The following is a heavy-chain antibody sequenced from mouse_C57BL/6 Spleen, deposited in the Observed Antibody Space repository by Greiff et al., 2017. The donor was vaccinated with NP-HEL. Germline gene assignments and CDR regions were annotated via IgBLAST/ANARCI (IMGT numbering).Heavy chain of an antibody. CDR1: GFNIKDDY. J-gene: IGHJ2*01. CDR2: IDPENGDT. D-gene: IGHD2-2*01. V-gene: IGHV14-4*01. Sequence: VQLKQSGAELVRPGASVKLSCTASGFNIKDDYMHWVKQRPEQGLEWIGWIDPENGDTEYASKFQGKATITADKASNTAYLQLSSLTSEDAAVYYCTSMVTTNYFDYWGQGTTLTVSS. CDR3: TSMVTTNYFDY.